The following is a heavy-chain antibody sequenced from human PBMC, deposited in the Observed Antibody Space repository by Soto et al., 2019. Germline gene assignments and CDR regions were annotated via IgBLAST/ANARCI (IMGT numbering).Heavy chain of an antibody. Sequence: GGSLRLSCAASGFTFSSYWMSWVRQAPGKGLEWVANIKQDGSEKYYVDSVKGRFTISRDNAKNSLYLQMNSLRAEDTAVYYCARETGLTNAKDYDFWSGYPPGGWFDPWGQGTLVTVSS. CDR1: GFTFSSYW. V-gene: IGHV3-7*01. J-gene: IGHJ5*02. CDR2: IKQDGSEK. CDR3: ARETGLTNAKDYDFWSGYPPGGWFDP. D-gene: IGHD3-3*01.